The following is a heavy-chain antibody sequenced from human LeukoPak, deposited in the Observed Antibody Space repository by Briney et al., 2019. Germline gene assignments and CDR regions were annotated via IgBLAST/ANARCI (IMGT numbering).Heavy chain of an antibody. CDR1: GGTFSSYA. CDR3: ARDRTPYSGSYRNNAFDI. V-gene: IGHV1-46*01. Sequence: ASVKVSCKASGGTFSSYAISWVRQAPGQGLEWMGIINPSGGSTSYAQKFQGRVTMTRDTSTSTVYMELSSLRSEDTAVYYCARDRTPYSGSYRNNAFDIWGQGTMVTVSS. J-gene: IGHJ3*02. D-gene: IGHD1-26*01. CDR2: INPSGGST.